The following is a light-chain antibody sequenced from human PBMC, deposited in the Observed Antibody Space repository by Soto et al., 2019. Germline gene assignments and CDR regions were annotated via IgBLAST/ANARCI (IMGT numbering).Light chain of an antibody. Sequence: VDRVTITCRASRDISNYLAWYQQKPGKVPKLLSYSASTFQPGVPSRFSGSGSGTDFTLTISSLQPDDVATYYCQRYDDAPLTFGGGTKVDIK. CDR1: RDISNY. J-gene: IGKJ4*01. V-gene: IGKV1-27*01. CDR2: SAS. CDR3: QRYDDAPLT.